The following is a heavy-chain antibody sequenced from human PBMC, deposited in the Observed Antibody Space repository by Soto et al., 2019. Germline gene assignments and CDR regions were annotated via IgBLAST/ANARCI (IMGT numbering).Heavy chain of an antibody. V-gene: IGHV3-23*01. CDR1: GYTFRTYS. D-gene: IGHD3-16*01. CDR2: ISGSGVST. CDR3: AKVVAWMITVFRIAMDV. J-gene: IGHJ6*02. Sequence: GSLRLSCAASGYTFRTYSMRWVRLAPGKGLEWVSGISGSGVSTFFADSVKGRFTISRDDSKNTVYLQMHSLRADDTAVYYCAKVVAWMITVFRIAMDVWGQGPTLTVYS.